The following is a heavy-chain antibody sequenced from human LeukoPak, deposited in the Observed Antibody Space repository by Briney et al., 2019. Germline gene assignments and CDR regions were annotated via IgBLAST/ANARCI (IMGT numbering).Heavy chain of an antibody. CDR3: ARGDGDY. V-gene: IGHV4-34*01. CDR2: INHSGST. J-gene: IGHJ4*02. Sequence: SSETLSLTCAVYGGSFSGYYWSWIRQPQGKGLEWIGEINHSGSTNYNPSLKSRVTISVDTSKNQFSLKLSSVTAADTAVYYCARGDGDYWGQGTLVTVSS. CDR1: GGSFSGYY.